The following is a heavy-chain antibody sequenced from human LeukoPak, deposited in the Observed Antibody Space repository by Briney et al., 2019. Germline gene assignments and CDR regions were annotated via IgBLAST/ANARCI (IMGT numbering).Heavy chain of an antibody. CDR3: ARDCSSTSCQSDAFDI. D-gene: IGHD2-2*01. Sequence: GGSLRLFCAASGFTFDDYGMSWVRQAPGKGLEWVSGINWNGGSTGYADSVKGRFTISRDNAKNSLYLQMNSLRAEDTALYYCARDCSSTSCQSDAFDIWGQGTMVTVSS. CDR2: INWNGGST. CDR1: GFTFDDYG. J-gene: IGHJ3*02. V-gene: IGHV3-20*04.